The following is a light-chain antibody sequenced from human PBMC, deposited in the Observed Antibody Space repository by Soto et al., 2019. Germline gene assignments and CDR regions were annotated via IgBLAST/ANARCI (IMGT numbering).Light chain of an antibody. V-gene: IGLV2-14*03. CDR2: EVS. J-gene: IGLJ1*01. CDR3: SSYAGSNNFV. Sequence: QSVLTEPSCVSGSTEQLITISCSGSSRDVGAYDLVSWYQQHPGRAPKLIIYEVSHRYSGLSYRFSGSKSGNTASLTISGLQAEDEADYYCSSYAGSNNFVFGTGTKV. CDR1: SRDVGAYDL.